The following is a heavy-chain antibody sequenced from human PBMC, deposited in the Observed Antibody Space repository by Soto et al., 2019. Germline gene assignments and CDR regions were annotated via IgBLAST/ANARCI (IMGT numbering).Heavy chain of an antibody. J-gene: IGHJ4*02. CDR1: GFTFSDYY. V-gene: IGHV3-11*01. CDR2: ISSSGSTI. D-gene: IGHD3-16*02. Sequence: QVRLVESGGGLVKPGGSLRLTCAASGFTFSDYYMSWIRQAPGKGLEWVSYISSSGSTIYYADSVKGRFTISRDNAKNSLYLQMNSLRAEDTAVYYCSRADYDYVWGSYRYTRTFDYWGQGTLVTVSS. CDR3: SRADYDYVWGSYRYTRTFDY.